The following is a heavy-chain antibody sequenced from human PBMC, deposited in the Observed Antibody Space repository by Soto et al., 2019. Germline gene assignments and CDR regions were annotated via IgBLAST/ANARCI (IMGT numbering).Heavy chain of an antibody. CDR2: IIPIFGTA. CDR3: ATARRNGGNLYYYYYYGMDV. D-gene: IGHD2-21*02. Sequence: QVQLVQSGAEVKKPGSSVKVSCKASGGTFSSYAISWVRQAPGQGLEWMGGIIPIFGTANYAQKFQGRVTITADESTRTAYMELSSLRSEDTAVYYCATARRNGGNLYYYYYYGMDVWGQGTTVTVSS. V-gene: IGHV1-69*01. J-gene: IGHJ6*02. CDR1: GGTFSSYA.